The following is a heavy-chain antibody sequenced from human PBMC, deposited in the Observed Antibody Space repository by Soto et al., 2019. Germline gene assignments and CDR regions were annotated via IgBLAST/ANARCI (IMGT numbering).Heavy chain of an antibody. D-gene: IGHD3-22*01. CDR1: GGSISSGDYY. J-gene: IGHJ4*02. Sequence: PSETLSLTCTVSGGSISSGDYYWSWIRQPPGKGLEWIGYIYYSGSTYYNPSLKSRVTISVDTSKNQFSLKLSSVTAADTAVYYCARDSNYYDSSGYSDGHFDYWGQGSLVTVSS. CDR3: ARDSNYYDSSGYSDGHFDY. V-gene: IGHV4-30-4*02. CDR2: IYYSGST.